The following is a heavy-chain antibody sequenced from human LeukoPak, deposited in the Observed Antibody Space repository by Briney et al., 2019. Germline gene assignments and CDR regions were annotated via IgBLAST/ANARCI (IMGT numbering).Heavy chain of an antibody. J-gene: IGHJ5*02. V-gene: IGHV3-7*05. CDR2: IKQDGSQK. CDR1: GFTFRNYW. D-gene: IGHD6-6*01. CDR3: AKVIAARPA. Sequence: PGGSLRLSCATSGFTFRNYWMSWVRQAPGQGLQWVANIKQDGSQKYYVDSVKGRFTISRDNAKNSLFLQMDSLRVEDTAVYYCAKVIAARPAWGQGILVTVSS.